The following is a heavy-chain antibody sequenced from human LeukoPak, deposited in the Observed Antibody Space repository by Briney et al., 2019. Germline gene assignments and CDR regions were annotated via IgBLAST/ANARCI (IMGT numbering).Heavy chain of an antibody. CDR3: ARARIVVVPAVWFDP. Sequence: SETLSLTCTVSGGSISSSSYYWGWIRQPPGKGLEWIGSIYYSGSTYYNPSLKSRVTISVDTSKNQFSLKLSSVTAADTAVYYCARARIVVVPAVWFDPWGQGTLVTVSS. CDR1: GGSISSSSYY. J-gene: IGHJ5*02. CDR2: IYYSGST. D-gene: IGHD2-2*01. V-gene: IGHV4-39*01.